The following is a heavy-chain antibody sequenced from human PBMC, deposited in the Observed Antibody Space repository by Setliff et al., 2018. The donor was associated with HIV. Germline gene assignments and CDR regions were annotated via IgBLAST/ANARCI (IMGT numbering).Heavy chain of an antibody. Sequence: QSGGSLRLSCAASGFTFSTYSMNWVRQAPGKGLEWVSYISSSTSTIYYADSVKGRFTISRDNAKNSLYLKMNSLRAEDTAVYYCARLLDYYYMDVWGKGTTVTVSS. CDR3: ARLLDYYYMDV. J-gene: IGHJ6*03. CDR1: GFTFSTYS. CDR2: ISSSTSTI. V-gene: IGHV3-48*01.